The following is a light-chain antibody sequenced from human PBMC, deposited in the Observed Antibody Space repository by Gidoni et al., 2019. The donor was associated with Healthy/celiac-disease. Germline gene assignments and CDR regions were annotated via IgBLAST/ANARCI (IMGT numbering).Light chain of an antibody. Sequence: EIVLTQSPATLSLSPGERATLSCRASQSVSSYLAWYQQKPGQAPRLLIYDASNRATGIPARFSGSGSGTDFTLTISSREPEDFAGDYCQQRSNWPPWTFGQGTKVEIK. CDR3: QQRSNWPPWT. CDR1: QSVSSY. CDR2: DAS. J-gene: IGKJ1*01. V-gene: IGKV3-11*01.